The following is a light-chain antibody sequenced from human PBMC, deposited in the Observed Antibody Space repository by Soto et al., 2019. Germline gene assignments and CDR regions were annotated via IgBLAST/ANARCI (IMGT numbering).Light chain of an antibody. Sequence: DIQMTQSPSTLSASVGDRVTITCRASQSVSIWLAWYQQKPGKAPELLIYDVSTSESGDPSRFSGSGSGTDFTLTISSLQPDDFATYYCQQYNSHWAFGQGTQVDIK. CDR1: QSVSIW. CDR2: DVS. V-gene: IGKV1-5*01. CDR3: QQYNSHWA. J-gene: IGKJ1*01.